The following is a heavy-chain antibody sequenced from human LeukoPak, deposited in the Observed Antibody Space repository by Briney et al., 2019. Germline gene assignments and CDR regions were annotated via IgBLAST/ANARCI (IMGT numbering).Heavy chain of an antibody. CDR2: IWYAGSNK. CDR1: GFTFSTSG. J-gene: IGHJ4*02. D-gene: IGHD3-22*01. Sequence: GGSLRLSCAASGFTFSTSGMHWVRQAPGKGLEWVAVIWYAGSNKHYAESVKGRFSISRDNSESTLYLQMNSLRAADTAVYYCARDLHGHYYDSSGLMEGYYFDYWGQGTLVTVSS. CDR3: ARDLHGHYYDSSGLMEGYYFDY. V-gene: IGHV3-33*01.